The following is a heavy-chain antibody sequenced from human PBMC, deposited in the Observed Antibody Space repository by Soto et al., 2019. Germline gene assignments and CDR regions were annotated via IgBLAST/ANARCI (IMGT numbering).Heavy chain of an antibody. CDR2: LIPVFRSA. Sequence: VQLVQSGAEVKKTGSSVKVSCKASGGTFNKFAFSWVRQAPGQGFEWMGGLIPVFRSANYAQRFRGRITITADEYTSTVYLYLNDVRSDDTAVYYCARRYCASDNCPLFYYFVDLWGLGTTVTVSS. CDR1: GGTFNKFA. D-gene: IGHD2-21*02. J-gene: IGHJ6*02. V-gene: IGHV1-69*01. CDR3: ARRYCASDNCPLFYYFVDL.